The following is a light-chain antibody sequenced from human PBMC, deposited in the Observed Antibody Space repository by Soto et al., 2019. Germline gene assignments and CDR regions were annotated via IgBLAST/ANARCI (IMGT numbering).Light chain of an antibody. J-gene: IGLJ2*01. Sequence: QSVLTQPASVSGSPGQSITISCTGTSSDVGNDNFVSWYQQHPGKAPKLIISEVTHRHSGVSNRFSGSKSGNTASLTISGIQAEDEAEYYCSSYANTNLVLFGGGTKLTVL. CDR1: SSDVGNDNF. V-gene: IGLV2-14*03. CDR3: SSYANTNLVL. CDR2: EVT.